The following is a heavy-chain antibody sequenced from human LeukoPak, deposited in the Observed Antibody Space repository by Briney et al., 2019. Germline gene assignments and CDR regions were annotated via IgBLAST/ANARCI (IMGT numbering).Heavy chain of an antibody. CDR1: GDIMCSYAAA. V-gene: IGHV6-1*01. D-gene: IGHD6-13*01. CDR3: AREDRITGIAADGTGVDP. CDR2: TYDRSKWYN. J-gene: IGHJ5*02. Sequence: SQTLSLTCAFSGDIMCSYAAAWVWLRPSPAKALEWLGRTYDRSKWYNEYAVSVKSPITINPDSSMNQFSLQLKSETPENTAVYYSAREDRITGIAADGTGVDPWGQGTLVTVSS.